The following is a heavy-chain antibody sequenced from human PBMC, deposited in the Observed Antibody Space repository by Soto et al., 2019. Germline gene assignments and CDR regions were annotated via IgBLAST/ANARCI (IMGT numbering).Heavy chain of an antibody. CDR3: ARVAEYCSSTSCYTVGDYYYYGMDV. CDR2: ISAYNGNT. CDR1: GYTFTSYG. V-gene: IGHV1-18*04. J-gene: IGHJ6*02. D-gene: IGHD2-2*02. Sequence: VASVKVSCKASGYTFTSYGISWVRQAPGQGLEWMGWISAYNGNTNYAQKLQGRVTITTDTSTSTAYMELRSLRSDDTAVYYCARVAEYCSSTSCYTVGDYYYYGMDVWGQGTTVTVSS.